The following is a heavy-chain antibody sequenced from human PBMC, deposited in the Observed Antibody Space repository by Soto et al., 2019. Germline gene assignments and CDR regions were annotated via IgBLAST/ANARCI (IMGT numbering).Heavy chain of an antibody. D-gene: IGHD6-19*01. CDR2: IWYDGSNK. CDR3: TRDGGKYVDPGLAVPDDVFYI. CDR1: VFTFSSYG. J-gene: IGHJ3*02. Sequence: GSLRRSCAASVFTFSSYGMHWVRQAAGKGLEWVAVIWYDGSNKYYADSVKGRFTISRDNSKNTLYLQMNSLRAEDTAVYYCTRDGGKYVDPGLAVPDDVFYIWGQGTMVTVS. V-gene: IGHV3-33*01.